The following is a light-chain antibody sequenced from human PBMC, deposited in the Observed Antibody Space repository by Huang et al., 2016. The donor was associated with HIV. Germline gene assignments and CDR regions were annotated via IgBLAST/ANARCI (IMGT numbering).Light chain of an antibody. Sequence: DIVLTQSPDSLAVSLGERATINCKSSQNVLSSSNNKNYLAWYQLKQGQPPKVVISWAATRESGVPDRFSGSWSGTDFTLTINNLQPEDVAIYYCQQYYTIPGFGQGTKVEI. V-gene: IGKV4-1*01. J-gene: IGKJ1*01. CDR2: WAA. CDR1: QNVLSSSNNKNY. CDR3: QQYYTIPG.